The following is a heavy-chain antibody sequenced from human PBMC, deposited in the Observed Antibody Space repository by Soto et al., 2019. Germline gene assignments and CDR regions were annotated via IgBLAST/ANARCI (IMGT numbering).Heavy chain of an antibody. CDR2: ISGSGTST. V-gene: IGHV3-23*01. CDR3: AKPTRLTPDALDM. J-gene: IGHJ3*02. CDR1: GFTFSSYA. D-gene: IGHD5-12*01. Sequence: EVQVLESGGGLVQPGGSLRLSCAASGFTFSSYAMSWVRQAPGKGLEWVSAISGSGTSTYYADSVKGRFTISRDNSQNKLFLKMNGRRADETAVYYCAKPTRLTPDALDMWVQGTMVPVSS.